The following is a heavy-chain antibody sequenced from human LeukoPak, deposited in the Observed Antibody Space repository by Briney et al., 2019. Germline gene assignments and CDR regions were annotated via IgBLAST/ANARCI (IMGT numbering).Heavy chain of an antibody. CDR1: GFTFSSFG. D-gene: IGHD6-6*01. CDR3: AKGLYRSSSVFDY. CDR2: MSNDGSSE. Sequence: GGSLRLSCAASGFTFSSFGMHWVRQAPGKGLEWVAAMSNDGSSEFYGDSVKGRLTISRDNSKNTLFLEMNSLRAEDTAVCYCAKGLYRSSSVFDYWGQGTLVTVSS. J-gene: IGHJ4*02. V-gene: IGHV3-30*18.